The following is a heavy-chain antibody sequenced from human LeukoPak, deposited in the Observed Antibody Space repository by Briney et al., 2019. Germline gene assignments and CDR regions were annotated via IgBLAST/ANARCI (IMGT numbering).Heavy chain of an antibody. Sequence: NPSETLSLTCTVSGGSISSYYWSWIRQPPGKGLEWIGYIYYSGSTNYNPSLKSRVAISVDTSKNQFSLKLSSVTAADTAVYYCARGGYSGSYYTLGYWGQGTLVTVSS. V-gene: IGHV4-59*01. CDR3: ARGGYSGSYYTLGY. CDR1: GGSISSYY. D-gene: IGHD1-26*01. J-gene: IGHJ4*02. CDR2: IYYSGST.